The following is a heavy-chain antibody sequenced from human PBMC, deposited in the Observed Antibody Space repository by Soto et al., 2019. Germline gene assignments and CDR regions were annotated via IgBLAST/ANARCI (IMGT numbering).Heavy chain of an antibody. Sequence: SETLSLTCTVAGDSINNRSYYWGWIRQPPGKGLEWIGSIYYSGSTYNNPSLKSRVSMSVDTSKNQFSLKLRSVTAADTALYYCARQRTSVVTQAYFDSWGQGSLVPV. D-gene: IGHD2-21*02. V-gene: IGHV4-39*01. CDR2: IYYSGST. J-gene: IGHJ4*02. CDR1: GDSINNRSYY. CDR3: ARQRTSVVTQAYFDS.